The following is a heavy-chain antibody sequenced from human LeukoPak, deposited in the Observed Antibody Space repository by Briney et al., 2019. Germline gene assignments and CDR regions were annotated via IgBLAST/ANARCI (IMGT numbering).Heavy chain of an antibody. CDR2: ISGNGGST. D-gene: IGHD6-25*01. CDR1: GFTFDDYA. Sequence: GGSLRLSCAASGFTFDDYAMHWVRQAPGKGLEWVSLISGNGGSTYYADSVKGRFTISRDNSKNSLYLQVNSLRTEDTALYYCAIPYSSGWPNWFDPWGQGTLVTVSS. CDR3: AIPYSSGWPNWFDP. V-gene: IGHV3-43*02. J-gene: IGHJ5*02.